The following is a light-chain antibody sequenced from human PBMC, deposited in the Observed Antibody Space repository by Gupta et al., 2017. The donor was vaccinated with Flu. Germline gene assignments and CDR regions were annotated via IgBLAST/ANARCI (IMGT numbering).Light chain of an antibody. CDR2: GAS. CDR3: QKYGPSPT. Sequence: YGQRPGQAPRLLFYGASTRAAGGPDRFSARGSGTDFTLTIYRLEPEDVAVYYCQKYGPSPTFGQGTKLEIK. J-gene: IGKJ2*01. V-gene: IGKV3-20*01.